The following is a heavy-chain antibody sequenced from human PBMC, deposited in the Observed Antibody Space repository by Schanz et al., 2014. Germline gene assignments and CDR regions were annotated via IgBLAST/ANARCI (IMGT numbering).Heavy chain of an antibody. V-gene: IGHV1-46*01. CDR2: VNPSVRGT. CDR1: GYTLSAYS. Sequence: QVQLVQSGTQVKKPGASVKVSCKASGYTLSAYSLHWVRQAPGQGLEWMGIVNPSVRGTHFAREFQGRVTVTSDTSTSTAYMELRSLRSDDTAVYYCARGGYSSGWYDRDIAHFDYGGQGTLVTVSS. CDR3: ARGGYSSGWYDRDIAHFDY. J-gene: IGHJ4*02. D-gene: IGHD6-19*01.